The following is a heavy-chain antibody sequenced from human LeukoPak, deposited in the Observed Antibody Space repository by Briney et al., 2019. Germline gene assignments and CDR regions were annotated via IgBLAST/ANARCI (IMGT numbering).Heavy chain of an antibody. J-gene: IGHJ4*02. CDR2: ISGSGGST. CDR3: ARTDPMRFGELLAFGY. D-gene: IGHD3-10*01. V-gene: IGHV3-23*01. CDR1: GFTFSSYG. Sequence: PGGTLRLSCAASGFTFSSYGMTWVRQAPGKGLEWVSAISGSGGSTYYADSVKGRFTISRDNSKNTLYLQMNSLRAEDTAVYYCARTDPMRFGELLAFGYWGQGTLVTVSS.